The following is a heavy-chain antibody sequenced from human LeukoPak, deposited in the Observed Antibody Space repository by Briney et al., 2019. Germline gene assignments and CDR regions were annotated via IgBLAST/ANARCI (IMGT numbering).Heavy chain of an antibody. CDR1: GFTFDDYA. Sequence: PGRSLRLSCAASGFTFDDYAMHWVRQAPGKGLEWVAVISYDGSNKYYADSVKGRFTISRDNSKNTLYLQMNSLRAEDTAVYYCAKDSNPYSSSPYYFDYWGQGTLVTVSS. J-gene: IGHJ4*02. D-gene: IGHD6-13*01. CDR2: ISYDGSNK. V-gene: IGHV3-30*18. CDR3: AKDSNPYSSSPYYFDY.